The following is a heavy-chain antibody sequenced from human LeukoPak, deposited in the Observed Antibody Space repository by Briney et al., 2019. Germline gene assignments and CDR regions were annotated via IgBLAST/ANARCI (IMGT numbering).Heavy chain of an antibody. CDR3: ARAGYSYGHGADY. D-gene: IGHD5-18*01. Sequence: TGGSLRLSCAASGFTFSSYSMNWVRQAPGKGLEWVSSISSSSSYIYYADSVKGRFTISRDNAKNSLYLQMNSLRAEDTAVYYCARAGYSYGHGADYRGQGTLVTVSS. CDR1: GFTFSSYS. V-gene: IGHV3-21*01. CDR2: ISSSSSYI. J-gene: IGHJ4*02.